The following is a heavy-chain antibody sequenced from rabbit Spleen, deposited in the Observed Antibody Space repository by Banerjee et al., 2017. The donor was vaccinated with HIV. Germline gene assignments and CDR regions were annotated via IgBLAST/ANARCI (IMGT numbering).Heavy chain of an antibody. CDR3: ARDAAGREDFNL. Sequence: QEQLVESGGGLVKPGSSLTLTCKASGLDFSLNYWICWVRQAPGKGLEWIACIDVVKSGSIYYATWAKGRFTISKSSSTTVTLQMTGLTAADTATYFCARDAAGREDFNLWGPGTLVTVS. CDR2: IDVVKSGSI. V-gene: IGHV1S45*01. CDR1: GLDFSLNYW. J-gene: IGHJ4*01. D-gene: IGHD4-2*01.